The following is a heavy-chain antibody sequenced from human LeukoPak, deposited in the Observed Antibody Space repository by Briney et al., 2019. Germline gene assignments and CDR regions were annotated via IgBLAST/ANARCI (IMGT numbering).Heavy chain of an antibody. V-gene: IGHV1-2*02. CDR2: INPNSGGT. Sequence: ASVKVSCKASGYTFTCYYMHWVGQAPGQGREWMGWINPNSGGTNYAQKFQGRVTMTRDTSISTAYMELSRLRSDDTAVYYCAREGIVVVVAAFDYWGQGTLVTVSS. CDR3: AREGIVVVVAAFDY. CDR1: GYTFTCYY. D-gene: IGHD2-15*01. J-gene: IGHJ4*02.